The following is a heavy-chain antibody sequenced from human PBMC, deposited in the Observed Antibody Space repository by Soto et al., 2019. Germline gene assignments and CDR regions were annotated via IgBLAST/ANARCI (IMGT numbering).Heavy chain of an antibody. CDR1: GFTFSSYG. Sequence: GGSLRLSCAASGFTFSSYGMHWVRQAPGKGLEWVAVIWYDGSNKYYADSVKGRFTISRDNSKKTLYLQMNSLRAEDTAVYYCAREPTVVTPSGYYYYYGMDVWGQGTTVTVSS. CDR2: IWYDGSNK. D-gene: IGHD4-17*01. V-gene: IGHV3-33*01. J-gene: IGHJ6*02. CDR3: AREPTVVTPSGYYYYYGMDV.